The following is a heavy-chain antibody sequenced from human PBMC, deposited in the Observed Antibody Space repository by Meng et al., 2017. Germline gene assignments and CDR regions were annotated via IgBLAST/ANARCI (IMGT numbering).Heavy chain of an antibody. D-gene: IGHD3-10*01. J-gene: IGHJ4*02. CDR1: GYSFTSYW. CDR3: ARPHYGSGSYQYHH. V-gene: IGHV5-51*01. Sequence: GESLKISCKGSGYSFTSYWSGWVRQMPGKGLEWMGIIHPCDSDTRYSPSFQGQVTIAADKSISTAYLQRSSLQASDTAMYYCARPHYGSGSYQYHHWGQGTLVTVSS. CDR2: IHPCDSDT.